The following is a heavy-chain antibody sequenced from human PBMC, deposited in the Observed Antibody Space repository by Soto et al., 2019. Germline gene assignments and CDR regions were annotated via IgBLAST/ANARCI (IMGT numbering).Heavy chain of an antibody. CDR3: ERNESSNIYGMDV. CDR2: INSGSFSI. J-gene: IGHJ6*02. V-gene: IGHV3-21*01. CDR1: GFSVSSYR. D-gene: IGHD6-6*01. Sequence: XGCLTLFCAACGFSVSSYRMNWVRQAPGKGLEWVSSINSGSFSINYADSVKGRFSISRDNAQNSLHLQMNNLRAEDTAVYYCERNESSNIYGMDVWGQRTTVTVSS.